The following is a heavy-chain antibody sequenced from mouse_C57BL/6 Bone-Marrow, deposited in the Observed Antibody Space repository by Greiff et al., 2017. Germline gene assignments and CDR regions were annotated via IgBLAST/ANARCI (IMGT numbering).Heavy chain of an antibody. Sequence: QVQLQQSGPELVKPGASVKISCKASGYAFSSSWMNWVKQRPGKGLEWIGRSYPGDGDTNYNGKFKGKATLTADKSSSTAYMQLSSLTSEDSAVYFCARKGYGNSFAYWGQGTLVTVSA. J-gene: IGHJ3*01. CDR3: ARKGYGNSFAY. CDR2: SYPGDGDT. CDR1: GYAFSSSW. V-gene: IGHV1-82*01. D-gene: IGHD2-1*01.